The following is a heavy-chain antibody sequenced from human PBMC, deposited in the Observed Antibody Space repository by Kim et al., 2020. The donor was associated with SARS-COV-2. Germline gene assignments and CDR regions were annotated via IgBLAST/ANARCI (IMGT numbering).Heavy chain of an antibody. J-gene: IGHJ6*02. D-gene: IGHD6-19*01. CDR1: GFTFRNYA. CDR2: ISYDGTNK. Sequence: GGSLRLSFAASGFTFRNYALHWVRQAPGKGPEWLSVISYDGTNKYYADSVRGRFTISRDNSKDTLYLHINSLRIDDTGLYYCVTDLAQWLASRYFYGMDVWGQGTTVTVSS. CDR3: VTDLAQWLASRYFYGMDV. V-gene: IGHV3-30-3*01.